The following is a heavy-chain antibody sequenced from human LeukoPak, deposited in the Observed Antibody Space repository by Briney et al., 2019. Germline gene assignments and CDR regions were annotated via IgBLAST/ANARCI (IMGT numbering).Heavy chain of an antibody. J-gene: IGHJ3*01. CDR3: ARAWVGTGRDAFDL. CDR2: ISTSSSYI. CDR1: AFTFSSYS. V-gene: IGHV3-21*01. D-gene: IGHD1-14*01. Sequence: AGGSLRLSCAASAFTFSSYSMNWVRQAPGKGLEWVSYISTSSSYIFYADSVKGRFTISRDNAKNSLYLQMNSLRAEDTAVYYWARAWVGTGRDAFDLWGQGTMVTVSS.